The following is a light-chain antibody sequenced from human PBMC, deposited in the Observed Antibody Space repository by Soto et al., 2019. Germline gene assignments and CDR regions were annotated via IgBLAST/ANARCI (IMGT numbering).Light chain of an antibody. Sequence: QYVRSHPASVSDSPGHSITISCTGTSSDVGGSNFVSWYQQHPGKPPKLIIYDVANRPSGVSNRFSGSKSGSTASLIMSRLQTEEEADYYCVSYTSSNNYVFGTGTKVTVL. CDR3: VSYTSSNNYV. V-gene: IGLV2-14*03. J-gene: IGLJ1*01. CDR2: DVA. CDR1: SSDVGGSNF.